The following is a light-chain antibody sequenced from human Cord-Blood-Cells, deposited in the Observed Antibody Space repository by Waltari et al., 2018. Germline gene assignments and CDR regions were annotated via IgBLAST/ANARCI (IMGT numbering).Light chain of an antibody. V-gene: IGKV1-39*01. Sequence: DIQMTQSPSSLSASVGDRVTITCRASQSISSYLNWYQQKPGKAPKRLIYAASSFESGVPSRFSGSGSGTDFTLTISSLQPEDFATYYCQQSYSTPLYSFGQGTKLEIK. CDR2: AAS. J-gene: IGKJ2*03. CDR1: QSISSY. CDR3: QQSYSTPLYS.